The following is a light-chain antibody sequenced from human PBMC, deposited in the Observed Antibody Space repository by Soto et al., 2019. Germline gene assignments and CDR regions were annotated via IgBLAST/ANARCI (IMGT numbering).Light chain of an antibody. CDR1: QGISTY. Sequence: DIQMTQSPSSLSASVGDRFTITCRASQGISTYLNWYQQKPGKAPKLLIYAASSLQSGVPSRFSGSGSETDFTLTISSLQPEDFATYSCQQSYSTTWTFGQGTKGDIK. J-gene: IGKJ1*01. V-gene: IGKV1-39*01. CDR3: QQSYSTTWT. CDR2: AAS.